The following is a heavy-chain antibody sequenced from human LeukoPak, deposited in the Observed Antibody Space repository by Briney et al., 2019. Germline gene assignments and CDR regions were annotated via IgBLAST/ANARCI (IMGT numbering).Heavy chain of an antibody. Sequence: SVKVSCKASGGTFSSYAISWVRQAPGQGLEWMGGIIPIFGTANYAQKFQGRVTITADGSTSTAYMELSSLRSEDTAVYYCARVPSLYSGYDFVYWGQGTLVTVSS. CDR2: IIPIFGTA. J-gene: IGHJ4*02. CDR1: GGTFSSYA. CDR3: ARVPSLYSGYDFVY. V-gene: IGHV1-69*01. D-gene: IGHD5-12*01.